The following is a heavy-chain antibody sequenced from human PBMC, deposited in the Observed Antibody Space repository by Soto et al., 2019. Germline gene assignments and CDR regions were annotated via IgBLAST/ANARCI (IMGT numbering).Heavy chain of an antibody. J-gene: IGHJ6*02. CDR2: IYSGGST. D-gene: IGHD6-13*01. Sequence: GGSLRLSCAASGFTVSSNYMSWVRQAPGKGLEWVSVIYSGGSTYYADSVKGRFTISRDNSKNTLYLQMNSLRAEDTAVYYCARVHPYSSSWYNHYYGMDVWGQGTTVTVSS. V-gene: IGHV3-53*01. CDR1: GFTVSSNY. CDR3: ARVHPYSSSWYNHYYGMDV.